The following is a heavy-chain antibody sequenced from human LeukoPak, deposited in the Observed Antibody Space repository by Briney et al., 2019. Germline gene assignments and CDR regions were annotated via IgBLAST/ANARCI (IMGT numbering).Heavy chain of an antibody. J-gene: IGHJ4*02. D-gene: IGHD1-26*01. V-gene: IGHV3-21*01. CDR2: ISSSSSYI. CDR1: GFTFSSYS. CDR3: ANSGSSVFDY. Sequence: GGSLRLSCAASGFTFSSYSMNWVRQAPGKGLEWVSSISSSSSYIYYADSVKGRFTISRDNSKNALYLQMNSLRAEDTAVYYCANSGSSVFDYWGQGTLVTVSS.